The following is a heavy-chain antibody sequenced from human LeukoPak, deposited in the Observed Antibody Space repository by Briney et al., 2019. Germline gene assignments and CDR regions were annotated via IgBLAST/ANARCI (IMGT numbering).Heavy chain of an antibody. CDR1: GFTFSSYA. Sequence: LPGGSLRLSCAASGFTFSSYAMHWVRQAPGKGLEWVAVISYDGSNKYYADSVKGRFTISRDNSKNTLCLQMNSLRAEDTAVYYCARAPSAYYDILTGYYIGYFDYWGQGTLVTVSS. J-gene: IGHJ4*02. CDR3: ARAPSAYYDILTGYYIGYFDY. CDR2: ISYDGSNK. V-gene: IGHV3-30*04. D-gene: IGHD3-9*01.